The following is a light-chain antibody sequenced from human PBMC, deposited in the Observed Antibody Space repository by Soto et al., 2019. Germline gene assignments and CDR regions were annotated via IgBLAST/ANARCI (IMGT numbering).Light chain of an antibody. CDR1: QSVSNN. J-gene: IGKJ2*01. Sequence: EIVMTQSPATLSVSPGERATLSCRASQSVSNNLAWYQQKPGQTPRLLIYGASTRATGIPVRFSGSGSGTXFTLTISSLQSEDFAVYYCQQYNNWPPVTFGQGTKLEIK. CDR2: GAS. V-gene: IGKV3-15*01. CDR3: QQYNNWPPVT.